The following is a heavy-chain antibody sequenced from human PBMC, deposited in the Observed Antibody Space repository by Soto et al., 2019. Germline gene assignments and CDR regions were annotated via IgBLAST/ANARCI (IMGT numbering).Heavy chain of an antibody. CDR2: IKSDASTI. CDR3: VRGGSANYYGLFDS. J-gene: IGHJ4*02. V-gene: IGHV3-74*03. CDR1: GFSFSSYW. D-gene: IGHD1-26*01. Sequence: EVQLVESGGGLVQPRGSLRLSCAASGFSFSSYWMHWVRQVPGKGLVWVSRIKSDASTIMYADSVKGRFTISRDNAKNTLYLQVNSLRPEDTAVYYCVRGGSANYYGLFDSWGQGTLVTVSS.